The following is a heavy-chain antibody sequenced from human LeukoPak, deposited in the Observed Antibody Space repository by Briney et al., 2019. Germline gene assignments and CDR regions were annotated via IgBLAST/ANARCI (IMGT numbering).Heavy chain of an antibody. CDR3: ARDVFTTYDTGGEYFDY. V-gene: IGHV3-33*01. CDR1: GFTFSSYG. Sequence: GRSLRLSCVVSGFTFSSYGMHWVRQAPGKGLEWVALILYDGSNKYYADSVKGRFTISRDNSKNTLYLQMNSLRADDTAVYYCARDVFTTYDTGGEYFDYWGQGTLVTVSS. CDR2: ILYDGSNK. J-gene: IGHJ4*02. D-gene: IGHD3-22*01.